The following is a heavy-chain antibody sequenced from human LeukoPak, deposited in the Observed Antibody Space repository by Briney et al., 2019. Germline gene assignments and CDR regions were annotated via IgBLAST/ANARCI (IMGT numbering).Heavy chain of an antibody. J-gene: IGHJ4*02. CDR3: ARDRGGRTFDY. CDR2: IYYSGST. V-gene: IGHV4-59*01. Sequence: PSETLSLTCTVSGGSISSFYWNWLRQPPGKGLEWIGYIYYSGSTYYNPSLKSRVTISVDTSKNQFSLKLSSVTAADTAVYYCARDRGGRTFDYWGQGTLVTVSS. CDR1: GGSISSFY. D-gene: IGHD3-16*01.